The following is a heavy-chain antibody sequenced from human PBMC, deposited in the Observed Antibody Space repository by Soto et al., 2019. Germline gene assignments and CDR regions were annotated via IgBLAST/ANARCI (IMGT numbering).Heavy chain of an antibody. CDR3: TREKSDDNYFDP. V-gene: IGHV4-61*08. J-gene: IGHJ5*02. CDR1: GAALSSGGYF. Sequence: SETLSLNCTVSGAALSSGGYFYTWVRQPPRKGLEWLGYIYYSGGTNYNPSLKSRVTISLDKSKSQFSLRLISVTAADTAGYDCTREKSDDNYFDPWGQGTRGAVSS. CDR2: IYYSGGT.